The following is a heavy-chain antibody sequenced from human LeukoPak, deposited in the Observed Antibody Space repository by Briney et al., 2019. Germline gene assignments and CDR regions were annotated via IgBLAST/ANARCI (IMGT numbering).Heavy chain of an antibody. D-gene: IGHD1-7*01. CDR3: ASYNWNYPYYFDY. J-gene: IGHJ4*02. V-gene: IGHV3-21*01. Sequence: GGSLRLSCAASGFTFSSYSMNWVRQAPGKGLEWVSSISSSSSYIYYADSVKGRFTISRDNAKNSLYLQMNSLRAEDTAVYYCASYNWNYPYYFDYWGQGTLVTVSS. CDR1: GFTFSSYS. CDR2: ISSSSSYI.